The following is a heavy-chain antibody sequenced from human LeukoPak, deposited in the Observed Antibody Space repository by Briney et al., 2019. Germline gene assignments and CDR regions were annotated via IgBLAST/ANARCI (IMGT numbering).Heavy chain of an antibody. CDR3: ATTGGYSYGS. V-gene: IGHV3-48*02. Sequence: GSLRLSCAASGFTFSSYWMHWVRQSPGKGLEWVSYISFTSSTIFYADSVKGRFTISRDNAKNSLYLQMNSLRDEDTAVYYCATTGGYSYGSWGQGTLVTVSS. D-gene: IGHD5-18*01. CDR1: GFTFSSYW. CDR2: ISFTSSTI. J-gene: IGHJ5*02.